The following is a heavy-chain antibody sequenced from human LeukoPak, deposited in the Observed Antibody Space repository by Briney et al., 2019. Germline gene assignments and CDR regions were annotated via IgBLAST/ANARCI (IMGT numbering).Heavy chain of an antibody. CDR2: INQDGSEE. J-gene: IGHJ4*02. CDR1: GFTFTRYW. V-gene: IGHV3-7*01. Sequence: GGSLRLSCAASGFTFTRYWMAWVRQAPGKGLEWISNINQDGSEEYYVDSVRGRFTASRDNAKNSLFLQMNNLRAEDTAVYYCSNGIYSSSYWGQGTLVTVSS. D-gene: IGHD6-6*01. CDR3: SNGIYSSSY.